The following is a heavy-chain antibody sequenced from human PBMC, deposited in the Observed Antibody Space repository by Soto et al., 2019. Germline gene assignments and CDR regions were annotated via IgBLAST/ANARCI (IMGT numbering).Heavy chain of an antibody. V-gene: IGHV4-39*01. CDR3: ARQGYYDILTGYNDAFDI. Sequence: PSETLSLTCTVSGGSISSSSYYWGWIRQPPGKGLEWIGSIYYSGSTYYNPSLKIRVTISVDTSKNQFSLKLSSVTAADTAVYYCARQGYYDILTGYNDAFDIWGQGTMVTVSS. J-gene: IGHJ3*02. CDR1: GGSISSSSYY. D-gene: IGHD3-9*01. CDR2: IYYSGST.